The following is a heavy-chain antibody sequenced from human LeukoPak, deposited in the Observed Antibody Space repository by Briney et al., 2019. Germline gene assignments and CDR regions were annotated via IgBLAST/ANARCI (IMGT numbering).Heavy chain of an antibody. CDR3: ARDHEWAFDY. Sequence: SETLSLTCTVSGVSVSSGSYYWSWIRQPPGKGLEWIGYIYYSGSTNYNPSLKSRVTISVDTSKNQFSLKLSSVTAADTAVYYCARDHEWAFDYWGQGTLVTVSS. V-gene: IGHV4-61*01. CDR1: GVSVSSGSYY. D-gene: IGHD2-8*01. J-gene: IGHJ4*02. CDR2: IYYSGST.